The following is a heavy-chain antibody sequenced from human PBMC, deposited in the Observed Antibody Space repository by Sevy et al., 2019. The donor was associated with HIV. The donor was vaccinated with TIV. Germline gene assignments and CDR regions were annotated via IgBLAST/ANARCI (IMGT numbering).Heavy chain of an antibody. D-gene: IGHD3-22*01. CDR1: GFTFSNYV. Sequence: GGSLRLSCAASGFTFSNYVMHWVRQAPGKGLEWVAVIWYDGSNKYYADSVKGRFTISRDNSKNTLYLQMNSLRAEDTAGYYGAGVGHEYYYDSSGYYPYWGQGTLVTVSS. J-gene: IGHJ4*02. CDR3: AGVGHEYYYDSSGYYPY. CDR2: IWYDGSNK. V-gene: IGHV3-33*08.